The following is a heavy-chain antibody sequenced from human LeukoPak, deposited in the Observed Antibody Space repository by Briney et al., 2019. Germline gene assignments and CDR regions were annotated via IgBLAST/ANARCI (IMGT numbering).Heavy chain of an antibody. CDR3: AREDRASSSWIFDY. CDR2: ITIGGNT. Sequence: GGSLRLSCAASGFTVNDNHMSWVRQAPGKGLEWLSVITIGGNTYYADSVKGRFTVSRDNSKNTLYLQMNSLRAEDTAVYYCAREDRASSSWIFDYWGQGTLVTVSS. J-gene: IGHJ4*02. V-gene: IGHV3-53*05. D-gene: IGHD6-13*01. CDR1: GFTVNDNH.